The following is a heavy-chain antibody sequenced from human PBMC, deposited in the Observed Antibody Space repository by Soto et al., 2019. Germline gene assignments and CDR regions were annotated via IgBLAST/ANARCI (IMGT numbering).Heavy chain of an antibody. CDR2: TSNGGIT. Sequence: SETLSLTCTVSGGSITGYYWSWIRQPPGKGLEYLAYTSNGGITNTNPSLKGRVTISLDMSTNQVSLRLTSVTAADTAMYYCARARSGVVITGGFDYWGQGSLVTVSS. CDR1: GGSITGYY. D-gene: IGHD2-15*01. CDR3: ARARSGVVITGGFDY. V-gene: IGHV4-59*13. J-gene: IGHJ4*02.